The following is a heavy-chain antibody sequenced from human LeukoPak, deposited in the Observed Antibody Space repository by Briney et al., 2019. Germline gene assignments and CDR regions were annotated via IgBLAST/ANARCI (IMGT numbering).Heavy chain of an antibody. CDR1: GYTFTSYY. D-gene: IGHD2-21*02. V-gene: IGHV1-46*01. J-gene: IGHJ4*02. CDR2: INPSGGST. Sequence: ASVKPSCTASGYTFTSYYMHWVRQAPGQELERMGIINPSGGSTSYAQKFQGRVTITRDTSTSTVYMELSSLRSEDTAVYYCARDYGAVTAISYYFDYWGQGTLVTVS. CDR3: ARDYGAVTAISYYFDY.